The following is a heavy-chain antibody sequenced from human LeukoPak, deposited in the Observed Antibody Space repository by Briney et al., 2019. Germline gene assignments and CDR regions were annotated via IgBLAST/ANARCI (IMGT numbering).Heavy chain of an antibody. CDR3: ARRAPSHDFDD. CDR2: ISSSSSTI. V-gene: IGHV3-48*01. J-gene: IGHJ4*02. Sequence: GGSLRLSCAASGFTFSSYSMNWVRQAPGKGLEWVSYISSSSSTIYYADSVKGRFTISRDNAKNSLYLQMNSLRAEDTAVYYCARRAPSHDFDDWGQGTLVTVSS. CDR1: GFTFSSYS.